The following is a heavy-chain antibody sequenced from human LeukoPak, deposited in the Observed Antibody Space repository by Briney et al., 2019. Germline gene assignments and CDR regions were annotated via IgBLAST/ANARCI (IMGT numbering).Heavy chain of an antibody. D-gene: IGHD2-2*01. J-gene: IGHJ5*02. CDR3: VGVYCSSTSCYLDP. V-gene: IGHV4-61*02. CDR2: IYTSGST. CDR1: GGSISSGSYY. Sequence: SETLSLTCTVSGGSISSGSYYWSWIRQPAGKGLEWIGRIYTSGSTNYNPSLKSRVTISVDTSKNQFSLKLSSVTAADTAVYYCVGVYCSSTSCYLDPWGQGTLVTVS.